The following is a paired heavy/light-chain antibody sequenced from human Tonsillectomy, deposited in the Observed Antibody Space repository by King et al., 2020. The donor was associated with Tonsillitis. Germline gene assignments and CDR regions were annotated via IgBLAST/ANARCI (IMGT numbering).Heavy chain of an antibody. CDR3: ARDTETYYDSSGYLI. D-gene: IGHD3-22*01. Sequence: EVQLVESGGGLVQPGRSLRLSCTASGFTFGDHTMSWFRQAPGKGLEWVGLMRGKAFGWTTEYAASVKGRFTISRDDSKSIAHLQMNSLKTEDTAVYYCARDTETYYDSSGYLIWGPGTMVTVSS. J-gene: IGHJ3*02. CDR1: GFTFGDHT. CDR2: MRGKAFGWTT. V-gene: IGHV3-49*03.
Light chain of an antibody. CDR1: SSNIGSNY. CDR2: RNN. Sequence: QSVLTQPPSASGTPGQRVTISCSGSSSNIGSNYVYWYQQLPGTAPKLLIYRNNQRPSGVPDRFSGSKSGTSASLAISGLRSEDEADYYCAAWDESLSGFVFGTATQVTVL. V-gene: IGLV1-47*01. CDR3: AAWDESLSGFV. J-gene: IGLJ1*01.